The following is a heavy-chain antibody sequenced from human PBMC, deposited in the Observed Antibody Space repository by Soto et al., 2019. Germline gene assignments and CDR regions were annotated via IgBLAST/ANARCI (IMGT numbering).Heavy chain of an antibody. Sequence: SETLSLTCTVSGGSISSDSYYWGWIRQSPEKGLEWIASISYSGSTYYNPTLKSRLIISVDTSKSQFSLKLSSVTAADTAVYYCARDRKYNWNYDWFDPWGQGTLVTVSS. D-gene: IGHD1-7*01. CDR3: ARDRKYNWNYDWFDP. J-gene: IGHJ5*02. CDR2: ISYSGST. V-gene: IGHV4-39*02. CDR1: GGSISSDSYY.